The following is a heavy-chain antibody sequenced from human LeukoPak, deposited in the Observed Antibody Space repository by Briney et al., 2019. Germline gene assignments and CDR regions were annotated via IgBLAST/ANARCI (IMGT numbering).Heavy chain of an antibody. CDR1: GGSISSYY. Sequence: SETLSLTCTVSGGSISSYYWSWIRQHPGKGLEWIGYIYYSGSTYYNPSLKSRVTISVDTSKNQFSLKLSSVTAADTAVYYCASTYSSGWHFDYWGQGTLVTVSS. CDR2: IYYSGST. CDR3: ASTYSSGWHFDY. J-gene: IGHJ4*02. D-gene: IGHD6-19*01. V-gene: IGHV4-59*06.